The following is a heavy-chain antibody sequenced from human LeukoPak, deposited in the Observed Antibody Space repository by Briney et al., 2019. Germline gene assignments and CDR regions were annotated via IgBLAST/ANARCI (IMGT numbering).Heavy chain of an antibody. J-gene: IGHJ4*02. CDR3: ATRDADYEYYFDY. V-gene: IGHV1-69*13. CDR1: GGAFSRHA. D-gene: IGHD4-17*01. CDR2: IIPNFGTP. Sequence: ASVKVSCKASGGAFSRHAISWVRQAPGQGLEWMGGIIPNFGTPHLAQNFQDRVTITADESTSTVYMEMRSLTSEDTAIFYCATRDADYEYYFDYWGQGTLVTVSS.